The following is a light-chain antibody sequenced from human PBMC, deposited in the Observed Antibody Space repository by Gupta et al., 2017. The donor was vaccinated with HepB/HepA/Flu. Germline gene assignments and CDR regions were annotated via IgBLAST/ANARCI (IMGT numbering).Light chain of an antibody. CDR3: RQSYSTPQT. CDR1: QSISSY. V-gene: IGKV1-39*01. Sequence: DIQMTPSPSSLSASVGDRVTITCRASQSISSYLNWYQQKPGKAPKLLIYAASSLQSGVPSRFSDSGSGTDFTLTISSLQPEDFATYYCRQSYSTPQTFGQGTKVEIK. CDR2: AAS. J-gene: IGKJ1*01.